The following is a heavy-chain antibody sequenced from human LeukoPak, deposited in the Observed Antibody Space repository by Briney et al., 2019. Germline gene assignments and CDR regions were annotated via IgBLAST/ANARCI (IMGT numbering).Heavy chain of an antibody. V-gene: IGHV3-30*18. CDR1: GFTFSFYG. Sequence: PGRSLRLSCAASGFTFSFYGMHWVRQAPGKGLEWVALMSYDGSNKYYADSVKGRFTISRDNSKNTLYLQMNSLRAEDTAVCYCAKCKGGYDYDPIDYWGQGTLVTVSS. CDR3: AKCKGGYDYDPIDY. J-gene: IGHJ4*02. CDR2: MSYDGSNK. D-gene: IGHD5-12*01.